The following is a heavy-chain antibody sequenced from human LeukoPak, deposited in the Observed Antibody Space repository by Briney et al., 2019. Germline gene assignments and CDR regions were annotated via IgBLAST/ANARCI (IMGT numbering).Heavy chain of an antibody. J-gene: IGHJ5*02. CDR2: IYYSGST. V-gene: IGHV4-31*03. D-gene: IGHD3-9*01. CDR1: GGSISSGGYY. Sequence: SQTLSLTCTVSGGSISSGGYYWSWIRQHPGKGLEWIGYIYYSGSTYYNPSLKSRDTISVDTSKNQFSLKLSSVTAADTAVYYCAREGKDYDILTGYRNWFDPWGQGTLVTVSS. CDR3: AREGKDYDILTGYRNWFDP.